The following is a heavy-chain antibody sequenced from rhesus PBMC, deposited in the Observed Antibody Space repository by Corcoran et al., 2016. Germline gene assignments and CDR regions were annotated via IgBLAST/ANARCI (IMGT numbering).Heavy chain of an antibody. CDR1: GGSISDSYR. D-gene: IGHD3-9*01. J-gene: IGHJ4*01. V-gene: IGHV4S10*01. CDR3: ARDLRGYEDDYGYYTLDY. Sequence: QVQLQESGPGVVKPSETLSLTCAVSGGSISDSYRWSWIRQPPGKGLEWMGDIYGSSTTPNYNPSHKTRVTISKATSKNPFSLKLGSVTAADTAVYYCARDLRGYEDDYGYYTLDYWGQGVLVTVSS. CDR2: IYGSSTTP.